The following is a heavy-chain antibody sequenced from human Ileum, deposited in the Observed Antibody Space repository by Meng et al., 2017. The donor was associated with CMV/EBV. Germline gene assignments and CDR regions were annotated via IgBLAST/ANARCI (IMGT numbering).Heavy chain of an antibody. J-gene: IGHJ4*02. CDR1: NGSISSGDYS. CDR3: ARVRDLFRYFDY. CDR2: IIYRGST. V-gene: IGHV4-30-4*08. Sequence: SETLSPTCTVSNGSISSGDYSWSWIRQPPGKGLEWIGFIIYRGSTYYNPSLKSRVTISVDTSKNQFSLKLTSVTAADTAVYYCARVRDLFRYFDYWGQGTLVTVSS.